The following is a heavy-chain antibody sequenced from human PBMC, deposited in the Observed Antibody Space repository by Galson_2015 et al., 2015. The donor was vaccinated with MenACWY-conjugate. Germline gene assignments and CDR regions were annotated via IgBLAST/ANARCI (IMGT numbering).Heavy chain of an antibody. D-gene: IGHD1-1*01. J-gene: IGHJ4*02. CDR3: CTWNDYTNGPGSISAY. CDR1: GFTFSNAW. CDR2: IKSKTDGGTT. Sequence: SLRLSCAVSGFTFSNAWMSWVRQAPGKGLEWVGRIKSKTDGGTTDYAAPVKGRFTISRDDSKNTLYLQMNSLRTEDTAVYYCCTWNDYTNGPGSISAYWGQGTLVTVSS. V-gene: IGHV3-15*01.